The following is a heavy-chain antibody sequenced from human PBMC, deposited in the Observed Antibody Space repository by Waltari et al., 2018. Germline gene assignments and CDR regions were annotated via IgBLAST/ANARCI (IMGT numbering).Heavy chain of an antibody. CDR1: GFTFDDYA. D-gene: IGHD2-2*01. CDR3: AKDMRSTSPYWYFDL. CDR2: ISWNSGSI. Sequence: EVQLVESGGGLVQPGRSLRLSCAASGFTFDDYAMHWVRQAPGKGLEWVSGISWNSGSIGYADSVKGRFTISRDNAKNSLYLQMNSLRAEDTALYYCAKDMRSTSPYWYFDLWGRGTLVTVSS. J-gene: IGHJ2*01. V-gene: IGHV3-9*01.